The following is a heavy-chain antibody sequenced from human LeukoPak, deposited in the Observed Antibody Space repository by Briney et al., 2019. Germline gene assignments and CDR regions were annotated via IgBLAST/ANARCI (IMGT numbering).Heavy chain of an antibody. CDR1: GGSISSYY. CDR3: ASIAAADNFDY. Sequence: PSETLSLTCTVSGGSISSYYWSWIRQPPGKGLEWIGYIYYSGSTNYNPSLKSRVTMSVDTSKNQFSLKLSSVTAADTAVYYCASIAAADNFDYWGQGTLVTVSS. V-gene: IGHV4-59*12. CDR2: IYYSGST. D-gene: IGHD6-13*01. J-gene: IGHJ4*02.